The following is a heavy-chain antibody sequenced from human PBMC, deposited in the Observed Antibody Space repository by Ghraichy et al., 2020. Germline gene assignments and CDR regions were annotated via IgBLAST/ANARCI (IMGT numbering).Heavy chain of an antibody. CDR3: ARGRGFRIVLVTQRDYFDY. J-gene: IGHJ4*02. CDR1: GGSFSGYY. Sequence: SETLSLPCAVYGGSFSGYYWSWIRQPPGKGLEWIGEINHSGSPNYNPSLKSRVTISVDTSKNQFSLKLNSVTAADTAVYYCARGRGFRIVLVTQRDYFDYWGQGTLVTVSS. CDR2: INHSGSP. V-gene: IGHV4-34*01. D-gene: IGHD2-21*02.